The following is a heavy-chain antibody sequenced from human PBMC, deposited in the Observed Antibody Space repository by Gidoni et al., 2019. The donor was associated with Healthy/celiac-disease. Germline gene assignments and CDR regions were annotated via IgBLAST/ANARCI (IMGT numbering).Heavy chain of an antibody. CDR2: INPSGDST. Sequence: QVQLVQSGAEVKKPGASVKVSCKASGYTFTSYYMHWLPQAPGQGLEWMGIINPSGDSTTYAQKFQGRVTMTRETSTSTVYMELSSLRSDDTAVYYCARAPYSSGQAWFDPWGQGALVTVSS. V-gene: IGHV1-46*01. CDR1: GYTFTSYY. J-gene: IGHJ5*02. D-gene: IGHD6-19*01. CDR3: ARAPYSSGQAWFDP.